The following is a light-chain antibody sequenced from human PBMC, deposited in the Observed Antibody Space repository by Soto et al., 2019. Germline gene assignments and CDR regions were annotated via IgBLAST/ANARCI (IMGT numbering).Light chain of an antibody. J-gene: IGLJ1*01. CDR1: SSDVGGYNY. V-gene: IGLV2-14*01. Sequence: QSVLTQPASVSGSPGRSITISCTGTSSDVGGYNYVSWYQQRPGKAPKFMIYDVSNRPSGVSNRFSGSKSGNTASLTISGLQAEDEADYYCSSYTTSNTRQIVFGTGTKVTV. CDR2: DVS. CDR3: SSYTTSNTRQIV.